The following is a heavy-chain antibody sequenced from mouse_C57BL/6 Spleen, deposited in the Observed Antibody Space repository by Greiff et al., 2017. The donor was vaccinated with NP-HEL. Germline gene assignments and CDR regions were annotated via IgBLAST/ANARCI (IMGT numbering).Heavy chain of an antibody. CDR2: IYPGDGDT. D-gene: IGHD2-1*01. Sequence: VQLQQSGAELVKPGASVKISCKASGYAFSSYWMNWVKQRPGKGLEWIGQIYPGDGDTNYNGKFKGKATLTADKSSSTAYMQLSSLTSEDSAVYFCARPYGNYEGAWFAYWGQGTLVTVSA. V-gene: IGHV1-80*01. CDR1: GYAFSSYW. J-gene: IGHJ3*01. CDR3: ARPYGNYEGAWFAY.